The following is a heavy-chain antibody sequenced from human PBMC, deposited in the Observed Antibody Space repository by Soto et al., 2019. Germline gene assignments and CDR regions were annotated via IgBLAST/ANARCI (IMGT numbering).Heavy chain of an antibody. D-gene: IGHD1-1*01. CDR1: GYTFSHYA. CDR3: ARAARAVTNWNLQYYWFDP. Sequence: QVQLVQSGAEVRQPGASVKVSCKASGYTFSHYALYWVRQAPGQGLEWMGWINPGNGNTKYSQNFQGRVTITRDTTASTAHMELSGLRSGDTAIYYCARAARAVTNWNLQYYWFDPWGQGTLVTVVS. V-gene: IGHV1-3*01. J-gene: IGHJ5*02. CDR2: INPGNGNT.